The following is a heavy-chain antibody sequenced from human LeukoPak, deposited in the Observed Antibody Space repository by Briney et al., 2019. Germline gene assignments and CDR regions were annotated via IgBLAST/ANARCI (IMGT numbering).Heavy chain of an antibody. CDR1: GFTVSSNY. CDR2: ISSSSDTI. D-gene: IGHD2-15*01. CDR3: ARDGYCSSGSCYGSYDY. V-gene: IGHV3-48*02. Sequence: PGGSLRLSCAASGFTVSSNYMNWVRQAPGKGLEWVSYISSSSDTIYYADSVKGRFTISRDNAKNSLYLQMNSLRDEDTAVYYCARDGYCSSGSCYGSYDYWGQGTLVTVSS. J-gene: IGHJ4*02.